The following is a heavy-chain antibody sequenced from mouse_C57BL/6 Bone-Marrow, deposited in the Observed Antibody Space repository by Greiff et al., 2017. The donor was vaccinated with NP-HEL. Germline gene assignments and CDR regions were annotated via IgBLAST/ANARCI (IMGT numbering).Heavy chain of an antibody. V-gene: IGHV1-81*01. D-gene: IGHD2-3*01. CDR1: GYTFTSYG. Sequence: VQLQQSGAELARPGASVKLSCTASGYTFTSYGISWVKQRTGQGLEWIGEIYPRSGNTYYNEKFKGKATLTADKSSSTAYMELRSLTSEDSAVYFCARNGYYPAWFAYWGQGTLVTVSA. CDR2: IYPRSGNT. J-gene: IGHJ3*01. CDR3: ARNGYYPAWFAY.